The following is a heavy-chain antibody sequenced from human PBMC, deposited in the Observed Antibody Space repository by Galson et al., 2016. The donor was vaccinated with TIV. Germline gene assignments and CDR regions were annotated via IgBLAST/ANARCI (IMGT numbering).Heavy chain of an antibody. CDR3: ARRTDGHLYDYYGMDV. J-gene: IGHJ6*02. Sequence: SVKVSCKVSGGIFRSHAISWVRQAPGQGLEWMGRIIPLLERSKYAQKFQGRVTITADDSTNTVHMEWSSLKSEDTAVYYCARRTDGHLYDYYGMDVWGQGTTAIVSS. D-gene: IGHD5-24*01. V-gene: IGHV1-69*11. CDR2: IIPLLERS. CDR1: GGIFRSHA.